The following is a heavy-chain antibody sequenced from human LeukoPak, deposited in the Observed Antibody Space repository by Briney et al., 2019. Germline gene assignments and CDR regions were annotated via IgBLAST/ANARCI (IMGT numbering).Heavy chain of an antibody. CDR2: ISAYNGNT. Sequence: ASVKVSCKASGYTFTSYGISWVRQAPGQGLEWMGWISAYNGNTNYAQKLQGRVTITTDTSTSTAYMELRSLRSDDTAVYYCARALTTVVTYDYWGQGTLVTVSS. CDR3: ARALTTVVTYDY. V-gene: IGHV1-18*01. D-gene: IGHD4-23*01. J-gene: IGHJ4*02. CDR1: GYTFTSYG.